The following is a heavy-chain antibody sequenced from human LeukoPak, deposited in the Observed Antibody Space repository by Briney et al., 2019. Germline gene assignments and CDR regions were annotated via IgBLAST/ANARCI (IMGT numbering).Heavy chain of an antibody. D-gene: IGHD6-13*01. Sequence: QPGGSLRLSCAASGFTFDDYAMHWVRQAPGKGLEWVSGISWNSGSIGYADSVKGRFTISRDNAKNSLYLQMNSLRAEDTALYYCAKDMEFLIAAAGTETYGAWTRGGMDVWGQGTTVTVSS. CDR1: GFTFDDYA. CDR2: ISWNSGSI. CDR3: AKDMEFLIAAAGTETYGAWTRGGMDV. J-gene: IGHJ6*02. V-gene: IGHV3-9*01.